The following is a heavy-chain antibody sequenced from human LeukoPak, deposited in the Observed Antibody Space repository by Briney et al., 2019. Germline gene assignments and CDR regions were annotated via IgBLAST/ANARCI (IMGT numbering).Heavy chain of an antibody. D-gene: IGHD3-10*01. V-gene: IGHV3-23*01. CDR1: GFTFSSYA. J-gene: IGHJ6*02. CDR3: AKNALPMVWGRGYYYYYYGMDV. CDR2: ISGSAGST. Sequence: PGGSLSLSCAASGFTFSSYAMSWVRQAPGKGLEWVSSISGSAGSTYYADSVKGRFTISRDNSKHTLYLQMNSLRAEDTAVYYCAKNALPMVWGRGYYYYYYGMDVWGQGTTVTVSS.